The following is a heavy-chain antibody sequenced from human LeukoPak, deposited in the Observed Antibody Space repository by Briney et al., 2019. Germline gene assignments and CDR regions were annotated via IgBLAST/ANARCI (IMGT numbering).Heavy chain of an antibody. J-gene: IGHJ5*02. V-gene: IGHV5-51*01. Sequence: GESLKISCKGSGYSFTSYWIGWVRQMPGKGLEWMGIIYPGDSGTRYSPSFQGQVTISADKSISTAYLQWSSLKASDTAMYYCARQADYYDSSGYYLRFNWFDPWGQGTLVTVSP. CDR1: GYSFTSYW. CDR3: ARQADYYDSSGYYLRFNWFDP. CDR2: IYPGDSGT. D-gene: IGHD3-22*01.